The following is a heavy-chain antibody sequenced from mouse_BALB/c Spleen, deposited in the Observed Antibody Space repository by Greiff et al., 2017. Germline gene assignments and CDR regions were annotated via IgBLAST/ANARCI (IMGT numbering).Heavy chain of an antibody. Sequence: EVMLVESGGDLVKPGGSLKLSCAASGFTFSSYGMSWVRQTPDKRLEWVATISSGGSYTYYPDSVKGRFTISRDNAKNTLYLQMSSLKSEDTAMYYCARQSYYGNYYAMDYWGQGTSVTVSS. V-gene: IGHV5-6*01. J-gene: IGHJ4*01. CDR3: ARQSYYGNYYAMDY. CDR2: ISSGGSYT. D-gene: IGHD2-10*01. CDR1: GFTFSSYG.